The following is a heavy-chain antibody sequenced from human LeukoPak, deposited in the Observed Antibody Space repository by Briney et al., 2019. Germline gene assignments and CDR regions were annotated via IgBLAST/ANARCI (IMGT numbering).Heavy chain of an antibody. Sequence: GGSLRLSCAASGFSFSTYWMTWVRQAAGKGLEWVANIEPAGSETYYVDPVKGRFTISGDNAKNLLYLQMNSLRAEDTAVYYCGRFGDEAAVDYWGQGTLVTVSS. D-gene: IGHD3-10*01. J-gene: IGHJ4*02. CDR2: IEPAGSET. CDR1: GFSFSTYW. V-gene: IGHV3-7*01. CDR3: GRFGDEAAVDY.